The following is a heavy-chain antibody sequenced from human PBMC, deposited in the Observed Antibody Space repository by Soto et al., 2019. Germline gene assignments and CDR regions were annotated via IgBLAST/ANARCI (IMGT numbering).Heavy chain of an antibody. Sequence: EVRLLESGGGLVQPGGSLRLSCAASGFTFSSYAMSWVRQAPGKGLEWVSFISGNGGRAYYADSVRGRFTISRDNSKNTRYVQMNGLRAEDTAVYYCAKDMVHGRTEGFGGDTWGQGTLVTVSS. CDR2: ISGNGGRA. J-gene: IGHJ5*02. D-gene: IGHD2-15*01. V-gene: IGHV3-23*01. CDR1: GFTFSSYA. CDR3: AKDMVHGRTEGFGGDT.